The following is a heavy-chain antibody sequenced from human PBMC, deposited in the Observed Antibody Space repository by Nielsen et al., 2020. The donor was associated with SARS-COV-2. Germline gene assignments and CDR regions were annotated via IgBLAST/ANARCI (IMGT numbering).Heavy chain of an antibody. CDR3: ARDHGYNYAYGHYYYGIDV. J-gene: IGHJ6*02. Sequence: SETLSLTCTVSGGSISSYYWSWIRQPPGKGLEWIGYISNTGSTNYNPSLQSRVTISVDTSKNQFSLKLSSVTAADTAVYYCARDHGYNYAYGHYYYGIDVWGQGTTVTVSS. CDR1: GGSISSYY. D-gene: IGHD5-24*01. CDR2: ISNTGST. V-gene: IGHV4-59*01.